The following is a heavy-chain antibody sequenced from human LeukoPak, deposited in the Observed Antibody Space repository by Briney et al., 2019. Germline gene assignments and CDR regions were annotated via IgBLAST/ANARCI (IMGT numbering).Heavy chain of an antibody. V-gene: IGHV4-59*12. J-gene: IGHJ5*02. D-gene: IGHD3-3*01. CDR2: IYYSGST. CDR1: GGSISSYY. CDR3: ARDFRFSYYDFWSGYYTAFDP. Sequence: SETLSLTCTVSGGSISSYYWSWIRQPPGKGLEWIGYIYYSGSTNYNPSLKSRVTISVDTSKNQFSLKLNSVTAADTAVYYCARDFRFSYYDFWSGYYTAFDPWGQGTLVTVSS.